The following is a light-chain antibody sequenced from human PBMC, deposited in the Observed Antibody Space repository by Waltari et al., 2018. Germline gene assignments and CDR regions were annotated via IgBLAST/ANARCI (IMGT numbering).Light chain of an antibody. CDR3: QAWDSSTGVV. J-gene: IGLJ2*01. V-gene: IGLV3-1*01. CDR2: QDS. CDR1: KLGDKY. Sequence: SYELTQPPSVSVSPGQTASITCSGDKLGDKYACWYQQKPGQSPVLVIYQDSKLPSGFPERFAGSNSGNTATLTISGTQAMDEADYYCQAWDSSTGVVFGGGTKLTVL.